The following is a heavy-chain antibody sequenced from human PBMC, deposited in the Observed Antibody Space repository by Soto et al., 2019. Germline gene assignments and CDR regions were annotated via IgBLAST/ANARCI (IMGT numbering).Heavy chain of an antibody. J-gene: IGHJ4*02. CDR3: STWGRDGWYTGFF. D-gene: IGHD6-19*01. CDR1: GYTFTDYD. V-gene: IGHV1-8*01. CDR2: MNPSSGKT. Sequence: QVQLVQSGAEVKTPGASVKVSCKASGYTFTDYDINWVRQAPGQGLEWVGRMNPSSGKTDYAQNFQARVTMTRHTSISTAYLELSNLGYEDTAVFYCSTWGRDGWYTGFFWGQGTLVTVAS.